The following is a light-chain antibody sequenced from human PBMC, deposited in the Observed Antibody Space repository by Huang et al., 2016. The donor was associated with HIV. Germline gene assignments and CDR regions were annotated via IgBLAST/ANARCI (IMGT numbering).Light chain of an antibody. J-gene: IGKJ4*01. CDR2: GAS. CDR3: QQYNDWPPLT. Sequence: VMTQSPASLSASPGARVTLSCRASQGVRTNLAWYQQKPGQAPTLLMFGASTRATGTPPRFSGSGSGTDFTLTITSLQSSDSASYYCQQYNDWPPLTFGGGTKVEI. CDR1: QGVRTN. V-gene: IGKV3D-15*01.